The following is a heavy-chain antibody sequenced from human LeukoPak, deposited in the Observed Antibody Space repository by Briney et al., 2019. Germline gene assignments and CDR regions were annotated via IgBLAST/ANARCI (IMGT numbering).Heavy chain of an antibody. J-gene: IGHJ6*03. V-gene: IGHV1-8*01. Sequence: ASVKVSCKASGYTFTSYDINWVRQATGQGLEWMGWMNPNSGNTGYAQKFQGRVTMTRNTSISTAYMELSSLRSEDTAVYYCARGSSGYYRFLIVYYYYYMDVWGKGTTVTVSS. D-gene: IGHD3-22*01. CDR1: GYTFTSYD. CDR3: ARGSSGYYRFLIVYYYYYMDV. CDR2: MNPNSGNT.